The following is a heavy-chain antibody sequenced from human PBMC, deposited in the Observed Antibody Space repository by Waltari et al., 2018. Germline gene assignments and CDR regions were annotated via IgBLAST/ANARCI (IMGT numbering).Heavy chain of an antibody. J-gene: IGHJ6*02. V-gene: IGHV4-4*07. Sequence: QVQLQESGPGLVKPSETLSLTCTVSGGSISSYYWSWIRQPAGKGLEWIGRIYTSGSNNYNPSLKSRVTMSVDTSKNQFSLKLSSVTAADTAVYYCAREVIAAAGTGYYYYYGMDVWGQGTTVTVSS. CDR1: GGSISSYY. D-gene: IGHD6-13*01. CDR3: AREVIAAAGTGYYYYYGMDV. CDR2: IYTSGSN.